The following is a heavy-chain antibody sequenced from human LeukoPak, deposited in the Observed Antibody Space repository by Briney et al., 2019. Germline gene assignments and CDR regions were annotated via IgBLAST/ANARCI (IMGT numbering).Heavy chain of an antibody. Sequence: GGSLRLSCAASGFTFSSYAMHWVRQAPGKGLEWVAVISYDGSNKYYADSVKGRFTISRDNAKNSLYLQMNSLRAEDTAVYYCARGEYGSGSYHIDYWGQGTLVTVSS. CDR1: GFTFSSYA. D-gene: IGHD3-10*01. CDR3: ARGEYGSGSYHIDY. J-gene: IGHJ4*02. CDR2: ISYDGSNK. V-gene: IGHV3-30*04.